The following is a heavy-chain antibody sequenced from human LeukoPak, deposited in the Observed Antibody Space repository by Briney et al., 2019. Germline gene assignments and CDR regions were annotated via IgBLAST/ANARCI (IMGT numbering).Heavy chain of an antibody. J-gene: IGHJ4*02. D-gene: IGHD6-19*01. CDR3: ARDLGNTGWYTFDY. V-gene: IGHV6-1*01. CDR1: GDSVSSNNGA. CDR2: TYYRSKWYN. Sequence: TSQTLSLTCDISGDSVSSNNGAWNWIRQSPSRGLEWLGRTYYRSKWYNDYAGSLNGRITISPDASKNQFSLHLNSVTPEDTAVYYCARDLGNTGWYTFDYWGQGILVTVSS.